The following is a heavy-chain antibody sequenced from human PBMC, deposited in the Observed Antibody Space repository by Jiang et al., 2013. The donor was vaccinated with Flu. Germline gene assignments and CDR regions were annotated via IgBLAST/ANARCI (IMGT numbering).Heavy chain of an antibody. CDR2: IYWDDDE. CDR1: GFSLITTGAG. Sequence: KPTQTLTLTCTFSGFSLITTGAGVGWIRQPPGKALEWLALIYWDDDERYRPFLKSSLTITKDTSKNQVVLTVTNMDPVDTGTYYCAHITRYRSGGRCYGGFDYWGQGVLVTVSS. J-gene: IGHJ4*02. D-gene: IGHD2-15*01. CDR3: AHITRYRSGGRCYGGFDY. V-gene: IGHV2-5*02.